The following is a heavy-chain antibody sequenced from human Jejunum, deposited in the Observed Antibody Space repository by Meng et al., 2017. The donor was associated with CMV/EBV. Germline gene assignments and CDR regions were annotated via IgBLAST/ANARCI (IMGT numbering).Heavy chain of an antibody. Sequence: EYTFIDYYMHWVRQAPGQGLEWMGWINPNTGDTNYAQKFQGRVTMTRDMSINTVYMELTRLRSDDTAVYYCAKDGGSYLDYYFDYWGQGTLVTVSS. V-gene: IGHV1-2*02. CDR1: EYTFIDYY. J-gene: IGHJ4*02. CDR3: AKDGGSYLDYYFDY. CDR2: INPNTGDT. D-gene: IGHD1-26*01.